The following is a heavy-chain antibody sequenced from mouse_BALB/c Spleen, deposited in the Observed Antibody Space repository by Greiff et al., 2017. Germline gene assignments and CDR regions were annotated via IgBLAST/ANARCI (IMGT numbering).Heavy chain of an antibody. D-gene: IGHD2-1*01. V-gene: IGHV7-3*02. CDR2: IRNKANGYTT. CDR3: ARGDYGNYYYFDY. Sequence: EVQRVESGGGLVQPGGSLRLSCATSGFTFTDYYMSWVRQPPGKALEWLGFIRNKANGYTTEYSASVKGRFTISRDNSQSILYLQMNTLRAEDSATYYCARGDYGNYYYFDYWGQGTTLTVSS. J-gene: IGHJ2*01. CDR1: GFTFTDYY.